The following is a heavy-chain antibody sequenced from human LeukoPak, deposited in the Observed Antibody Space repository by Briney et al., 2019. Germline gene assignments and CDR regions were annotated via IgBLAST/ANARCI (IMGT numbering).Heavy chain of an antibody. CDR2: ISSSSSYI. Sequence: GGSLRLSCAASGFAFNTYSMNWVRQAPGKGLEWVSSISSSSSYIFYADTVKGRFTTSRDNAKNLLYLQMNSLRAEDTAVFYCARGPQVPREGMTFDYWGQGTLVTVSS. CDR3: ARGPQVPREGMTFDY. CDR1: GFAFNTYS. J-gene: IGHJ4*02. D-gene: IGHD3-10*01. V-gene: IGHV3-21*01.